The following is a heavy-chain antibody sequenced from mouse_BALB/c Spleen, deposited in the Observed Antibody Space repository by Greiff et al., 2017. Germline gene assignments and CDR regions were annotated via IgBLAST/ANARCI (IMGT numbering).Heavy chain of an antibody. CDR2: SRNKANDYTT. CDR1: GFTFSDFY. CDR3: ARDAARATFAY. J-gene: IGHJ3*01. Sequence: EVKVVESGGGLVQPGGSLRLSCATSGFTFSDFYMEWVRQPPGKRLEWIAASRNKANDYTTEYSASVKGRFIVSRDTSQSILYLQMNALRAEDTAIYYCARDAARATFAYWGQGTLVTVSA. D-gene: IGHD3-1*01. V-gene: IGHV7-1*02.